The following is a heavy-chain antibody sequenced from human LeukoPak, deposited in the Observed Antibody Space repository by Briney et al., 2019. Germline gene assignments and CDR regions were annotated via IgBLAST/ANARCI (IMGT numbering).Heavy chain of an antibody. Sequence: PGGSLRLSCAASGFTFSSYAMHWVRQAPGKGLEWVAVIWYDGSNKYYADSVKGRFTISRDNSKNTLYLQMNSLRAEDTAVYYCAKDWEDAIDPWGQGTLVTVSS. J-gene: IGHJ5*02. V-gene: IGHV3-33*06. D-gene: IGHD1-26*01. CDR1: GFTFSSYA. CDR2: IWYDGSNK. CDR3: AKDWEDAIDP.